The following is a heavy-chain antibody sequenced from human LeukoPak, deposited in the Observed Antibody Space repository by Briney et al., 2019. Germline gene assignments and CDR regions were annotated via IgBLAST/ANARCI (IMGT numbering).Heavy chain of an antibody. CDR1: GFTFSSYA. Sequence: PGGSLRLSCAASGFTFSSYAMSWVRQAPGKGLEWIGSIYYSGSTYYNPSLKSRVTISVDTSKNQFSLKLSSVTAADTAVYYCASRGGHCGGGSCYSGWFDPWGQGTLVTVSS. CDR2: IYYSGST. J-gene: IGHJ5*02. CDR3: ASRGGHCGGGSCYSGWFDP. V-gene: IGHV4-39*01. D-gene: IGHD2-15*01.